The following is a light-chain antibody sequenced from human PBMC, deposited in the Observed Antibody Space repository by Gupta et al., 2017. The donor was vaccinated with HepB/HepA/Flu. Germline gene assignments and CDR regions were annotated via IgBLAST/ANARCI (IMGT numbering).Light chain of an antibody. V-gene: IGKV1-9*01. CDR3: QPLNDYLS. J-gene: IGKJ3*01. Sequence: DIQLTQSPSFLSASVGDRVTITCRASQGISSYLAWYQQKPGNTPKLLIYAASTLQSGVPSRFSGSGSGTEFTLTISTLQPEDFATYYCQPLNDYLSFGPGTKVDI. CDR1: QGISSY. CDR2: AAS.